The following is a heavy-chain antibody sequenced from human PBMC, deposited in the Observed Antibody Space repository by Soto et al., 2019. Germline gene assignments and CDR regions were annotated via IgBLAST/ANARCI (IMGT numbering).Heavy chain of an antibody. J-gene: IGHJ4*02. CDR3: ARGIRGYYGSDY. D-gene: IGHD3-10*01. CDR1: GFTFSSYW. Sequence: EVQLVESGGGLVQPGGSLRLSCAASGFTFSSYWMHWVRQAPGKGLVWVSRINSDGTSTFYADSVKGRFTISGDNAKNVLYLQINGLRDEDTAVYYCARGIRGYYGSDYWGQGTLVTVSS. CDR2: INSDGTST. V-gene: IGHV3-74*01.